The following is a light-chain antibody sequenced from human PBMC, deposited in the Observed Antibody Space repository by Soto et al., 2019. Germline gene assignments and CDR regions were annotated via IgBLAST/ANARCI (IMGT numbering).Light chain of an antibody. V-gene: IGKV3-20*01. J-gene: IGKJ5*01. CDR3: QQYNSWPPIT. CDR2: GAS. Sequence: EIVLTQSPGTLSLSPGERATLSCRASQSVSSSYLAWYQQKPGQPPRLLIFGASSRATGIPDRFSGGGSGTEFTLTISSLQSEDFVVYYCQQYNSWPPITFGQGTRPEV. CDR1: QSVSSSY.